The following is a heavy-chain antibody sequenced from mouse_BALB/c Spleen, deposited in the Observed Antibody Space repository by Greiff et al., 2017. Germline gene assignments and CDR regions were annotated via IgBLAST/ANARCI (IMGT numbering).Heavy chain of an antibody. Sequence: EVQVVESGGGLVKPGGSLKLSCAASGFTFSSYAMSWVRQTPEKRLEWVATISSGGSYTYYPDSVKGRFTISRDNAKNTLYLQMSSLRSEDTAMYYCARGDLNGSSYWYFDVWGAGTTVTVSS. D-gene: IGHD1-1*01. V-gene: IGHV5-9-3*01. CDR2: ISSGGSYT. J-gene: IGHJ1*01. CDR1: GFTFSSYA. CDR3: ARGDLNGSSYWYFDV.